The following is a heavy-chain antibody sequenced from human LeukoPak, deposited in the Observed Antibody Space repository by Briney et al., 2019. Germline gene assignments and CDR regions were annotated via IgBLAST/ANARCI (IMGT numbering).Heavy chain of an antibody. Sequence: SETLSLTCTVSGGSISTSDYYCGWIRQPPGKGLEWIGSISYSGSTYYNPSLKSRVTISVDTSKNQFSLKLSSVTAADTAVYYCARVDPGTQLFDYWGQGTLVTVSS. CDR2: ISYSGST. D-gene: IGHD3-10*01. CDR1: GGSISTSDYY. CDR3: ARVDPGTQLFDY. J-gene: IGHJ4*02. V-gene: IGHV4-39*07.